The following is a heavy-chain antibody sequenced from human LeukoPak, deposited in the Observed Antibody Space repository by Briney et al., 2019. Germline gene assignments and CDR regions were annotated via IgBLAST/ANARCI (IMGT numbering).Heavy chain of an antibody. Sequence: GGSLRLSCAASGFTFTNYAMSWVRQAPGKGLEWVSVLTGDGGTYYADSVKGRFTNSRDDSKNTLFLQMNSLRAEDTAVYYCAKEGRFLDQYYFDYWGQGTLVTVSS. CDR1: GFTFTNYA. D-gene: IGHD3/OR15-3a*01. CDR3: AKEGRFLDQYYFDY. J-gene: IGHJ4*02. V-gene: IGHV3-23*01. CDR2: LTGDGGT.